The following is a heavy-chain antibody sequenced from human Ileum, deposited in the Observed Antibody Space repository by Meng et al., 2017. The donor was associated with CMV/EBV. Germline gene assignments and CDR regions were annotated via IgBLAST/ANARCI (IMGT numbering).Heavy chain of an antibody. CDR3: ARDRTPYYYDSSGYRKYWYFDL. J-gene: IGHJ2*01. V-gene: IGHV4-4*02. D-gene: IGHD3-22*01. Sequence: SNWWSWVRQLPGKGLEWIGEIYHSGSTNYNPSLKSRVTISVDKAKNQFSLKLSSVTAADTAVYYCARDRTPYYYDSSGYRKYWYFDLWGRGTLVTVSS. CDR2: IYHSGST. CDR1: SNW.